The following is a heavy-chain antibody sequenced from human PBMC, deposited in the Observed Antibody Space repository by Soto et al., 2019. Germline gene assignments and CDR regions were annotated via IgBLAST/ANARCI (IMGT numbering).Heavy chain of an antibody. J-gene: IGHJ4*02. CDR2: INHSGST. V-gene: IGHV4-34*01. CDR1: GGSFSGYY. Sequence: SETLSLTCAVYGGSFSGYYWSWIRQPPGKGLEWIGKINHSGSTNYNPSLKSRVTISVDTSKNQFSLKLSSVTAADTAVYYCARGIRYCTNGVCYRDRIDYWGQGNVVTVSS. CDR3: ARGIRYCTNGVCYRDRIDY. D-gene: IGHD2-8*01.